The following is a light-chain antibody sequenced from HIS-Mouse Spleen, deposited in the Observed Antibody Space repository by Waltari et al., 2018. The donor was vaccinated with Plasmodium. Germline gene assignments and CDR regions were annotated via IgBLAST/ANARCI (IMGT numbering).Light chain of an antibody. V-gene: IGKV3-15*01. CDR2: GAS. CDR3: QQYNNWPPEVT. CDR1: HSVSSN. Sequence: EIVMTQSPATLSVSPGERATLSCRASHSVSSNLAWYQQKPGQAPRLLIYGASTRATGIPARFSGSGSGTEFTLTISSMQSEDFAVYYCQQYNNWPPEVTFGQGTKVEIK. J-gene: IGKJ1*01.